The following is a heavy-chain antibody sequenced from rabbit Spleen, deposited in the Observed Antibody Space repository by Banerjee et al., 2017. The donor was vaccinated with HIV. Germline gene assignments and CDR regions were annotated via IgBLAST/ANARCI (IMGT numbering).Heavy chain of an antibody. CDR3: AREGGIVVAGAFNL. D-gene: IGHD4-1*01. J-gene: IGHJ4*01. CDR2: IAGSSSGFT. V-gene: IGHV1S45*01. Sequence: QEHLEESGGGLVKPEGSLTVTCTVSGFSFSSNWICWVRQAPGKGLEWISCIAGSSSGFTYSATWAKGRFTCSKTSSTTVTLQVISLTVADTATYFCAREGGIVVAGAFNLWGQGTLVTVS. CDR1: GFSFSSNW.